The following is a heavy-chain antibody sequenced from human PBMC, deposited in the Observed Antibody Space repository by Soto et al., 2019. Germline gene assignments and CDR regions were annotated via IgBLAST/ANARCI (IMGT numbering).Heavy chain of an antibody. D-gene: IGHD6-19*01. CDR2: IYYSGST. J-gene: IGHJ6*02. V-gene: IGHV4-39*01. CDR3: ASLAVAGFYYYGMDV. Sequence: QLQLQESGPGLVKPSETLSLTCTVSGGSISSSSYYWGWIRQPPGKGLEWIGSIYYSGSTYYNPSLKSRVTISVDTSKNQFSLKLSSVTAADTAVYYCASLAVAGFYYYGMDVWGQGTTVTVSS. CDR1: GGSISSSSYY.